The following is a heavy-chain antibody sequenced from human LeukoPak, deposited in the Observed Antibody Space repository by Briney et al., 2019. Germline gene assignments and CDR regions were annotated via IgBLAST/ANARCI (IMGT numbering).Heavy chain of an antibody. Sequence: GGSLRLSCAASGFTFSNHGMNLVRQAPGKGLEWLSGVSPPGGGTYYADSVKGRFTISRDNSKNTLYLQMNSLRAEDTAVYYCAKDSYYYGSGSYGDYWGQGTLVTVSS. V-gene: IGHV3-23*01. CDR3: AKDSYYYGSGSYGDY. D-gene: IGHD3-10*01. J-gene: IGHJ4*02. CDR1: GFTFSNHG. CDR2: VSPPGGGT.